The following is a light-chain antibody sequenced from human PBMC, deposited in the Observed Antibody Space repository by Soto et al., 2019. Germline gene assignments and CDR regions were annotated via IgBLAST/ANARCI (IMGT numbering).Light chain of an antibody. Sequence: QSVLTQPPSASGTPGQRVTISCSGSSSNIGSNTVNWYQQLPGTAPKLLIYTYNQRPSGVPDRFSGSKSGTSASLAISGLQSEDEADYYCAAWDGSLNGWVFGGGTQLTVL. CDR2: TYN. V-gene: IGLV1-44*01. J-gene: IGLJ3*02. CDR3: AAWDGSLNGWV. CDR1: SSNIGSNT.